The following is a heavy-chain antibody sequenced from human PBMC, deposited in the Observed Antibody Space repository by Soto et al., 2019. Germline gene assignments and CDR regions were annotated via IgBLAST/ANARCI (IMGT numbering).Heavy chain of an antibody. CDR1: GFSFTSYA. Sequence: QVQLVESGGGVVQPGGSLRLSCTASGFSFTSYAMHWVRQAPGKGLEWVALILYDENNKYYADSVKGRFTISRDNSKHTLYLHMNSLRAEDTAVYYCARVGFVATGDLFDFWGQGTLVTVSS. D-gene: IGHD5-12*01. V-gene: IGHV3-33*01. CDR3: ARVGFVATGDLFDF. CDR2: ILYDENNK. J-gene: IGHJ4*02.